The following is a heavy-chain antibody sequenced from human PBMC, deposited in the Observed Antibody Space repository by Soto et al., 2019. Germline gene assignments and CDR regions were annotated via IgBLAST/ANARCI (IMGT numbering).Heavy chain of an antibody. CDR2: IYPGDSDT. D-gene: IGHD6-13*01. CDR3: ARPLAAAQGGAFDI. V-gene: IGHV5-51*01. CDR1: GYSFTSYW. Sequence: GESLKISCKGSGYSFTSYWIGWARQMPGEGLEWMGIIYPGDSDTRYSPSFQGQVTISADKSISTAYLQWSSLKASDTAMHYCARPLAAAQGGAFDIWGQGTMVTVSS. J-gene: IGHJ3*02.